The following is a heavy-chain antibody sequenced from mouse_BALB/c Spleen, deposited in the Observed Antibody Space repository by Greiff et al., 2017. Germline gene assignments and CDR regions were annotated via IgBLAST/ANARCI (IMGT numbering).Heavy chain of an antibody. J-gene: IGHJ2*01. CDR1: GFSLTSSG. V-gene: IGHV2-9*02. CDR2: IWAGGST. D-gene: IGHD6-1*01. CDR3: ARDRGIDY. Sequence: QVQLKESGPGLVAPSQSLSITCTVPGFSLTSSGVHWVRQPPGKGLAWLGVIWAGGSTNYTSALMSRLSIRKDNSKRQVFLKMNSLQTDDTALYYCARDRGIDYWGQGTTLTVSS.